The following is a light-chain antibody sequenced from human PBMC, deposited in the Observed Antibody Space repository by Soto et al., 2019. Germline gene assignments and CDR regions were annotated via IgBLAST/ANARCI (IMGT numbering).Light chain of an antibody. Sequence: QSALTQPASVSGSPGQSITIPCTGSSSDIGNYNYVSWYQQQHPGKAPKLMIYDVSTWPSGVSIRFSGSKSGNTASLTISGLQAEDEAFYYCTSYTIATTWVFGGGTKLTVL. V-gene: IGLV2-14*03. CDR2: DVS. CDR3: TSYTIATTWV. J-gene: IGLJ3*02. CDR1: SSDIGNYNY.